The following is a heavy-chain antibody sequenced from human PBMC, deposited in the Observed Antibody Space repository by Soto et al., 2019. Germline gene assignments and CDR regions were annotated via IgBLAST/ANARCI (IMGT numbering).Heavy chain of an antibody. CDR2: ISYDGSNK. J-gene: IGHJ3*02. D-gene: IGHD2-21*02. Sequence: QVQLVESGGGVVQPGRSLRLSCAASGFTFSSYARHWVRQAPGKGLEWVAVISYDGSNKYYADSVKGRFTISRDNSKNTLYLQMNSLRAEDTAVYYCARGECGGDCYSRKSDAFDIWGQGTMVTVSS. CDR1: GFTFSSYA. CDR3: ARGECGGDCYSRKSDAFDI. V-gene: IGHV3-30-3*01.